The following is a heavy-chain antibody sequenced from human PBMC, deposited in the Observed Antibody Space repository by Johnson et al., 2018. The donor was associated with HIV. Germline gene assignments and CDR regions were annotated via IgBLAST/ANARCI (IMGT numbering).Heavy chain of an antibody. CDR3: AKVNRMEQWLAGGGAFDI. D-gene: IGHD6-19*01. Sequence: VQLVESGGGVVQPGRSLRLSCAASGFTFSSYAMHWVRQAPGKGLEYVSAISSNGGSTYYANSVKGRFTISRDNSKNTLYLQMNSLRAEDTAVYYCAKVNRMEQWLAGGGAFDIWGQGTMVTVSS. J-gene: IGHJ3*02. CDR2: ISSNGGST. CDR1: GFTFSSYA. V-gene: IGHV3-64*01.